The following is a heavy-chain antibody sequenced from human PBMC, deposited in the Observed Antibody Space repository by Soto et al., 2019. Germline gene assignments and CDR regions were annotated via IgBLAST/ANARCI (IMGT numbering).Heavy chain of an antibody. CDR1: GGSFSGYY. D-gene: IGHD5-12*01. V-gene: IGHV4-34*01. J-gene: IGHJ4*02. CDR2: INHGGST. Sequence: SETLSLTCAVYGGSFSGYYWSWIRQPPGKGLDWIGEINHGGSTNYNPSLKSRVTISIDTSKNQFSLKLSSVTAADTAVYYCASGGQTIIPKDWGQGTLVTVSS. CDR3: ASGGQTIIPKD.